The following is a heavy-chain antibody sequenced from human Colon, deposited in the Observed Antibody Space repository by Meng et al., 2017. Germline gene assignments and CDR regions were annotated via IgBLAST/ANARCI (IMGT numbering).Heavy chain of an antibody. J-gene: IGHJ5*01. D-gene: IGHD2-15*01. Sequence: QVQLQESGPGLVKPSQTLSLTCTVSGGSISSGDYYWSWIRQPPGKGLEWIGYIYYSGSTYYNPSLKSRVTISVDTSKNQFSLKLSSVTAADTAVYWCARYLYGGSRYTNLFDPWGQGTLVTVSS. V-gene: IGHV4-30-4*01. CDR1: GGSISSGDYY. CDR2: IYYSGST. CDR3: ARYLYGGSRYTNLFDP.